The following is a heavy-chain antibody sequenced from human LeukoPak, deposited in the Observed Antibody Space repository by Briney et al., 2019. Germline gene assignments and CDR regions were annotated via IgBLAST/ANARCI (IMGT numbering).Heavy chain of an antibody. V-gene: IGHV1-69*04. CDR2: IIPILGMA. J-gene: IGHJ4*02. CDR1: GGTFGSYA. D-gene: IGHD4-17*01. Sequence: GASVKVSCKASGGTFGSYAISWVRQAPGQGLEWMGRIIPILGMANYAQKFQGRVTITADKSTSTAYMELSSLRSEDTAVYYCARADEVTTSVYFDYWGQGTLVTVSS. CDR3: ARADEVTTSVYFDY.